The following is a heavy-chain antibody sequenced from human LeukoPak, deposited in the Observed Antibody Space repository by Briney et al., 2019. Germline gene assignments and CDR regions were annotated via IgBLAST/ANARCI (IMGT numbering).Heavy chain of an antibody. CDR2: IYYSGST. Sequence: SETLSLTCTVSGGSISSYYWTWIRQPPGKGLEWIGYIYYSGSTNYNPSLKSRVTIALDTSKNQFSLKLRSVTAADTAVYYCARLYGNYQNYFDYWGQGTLVTVSS. CDR3: ARLYGNYQNYFDY. CDR1: GGSISSYY. V-gene: IGHV4-59*12. D-gene: IGHD1-7*01. J-gene: IGHJ4*02.